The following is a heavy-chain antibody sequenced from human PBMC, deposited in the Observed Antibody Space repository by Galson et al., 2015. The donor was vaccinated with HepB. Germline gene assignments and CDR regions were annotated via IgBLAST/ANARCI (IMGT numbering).Heavy chain of an antibody. CDR2: TSVYNGNT. J-gene: IGHJ4*02. CDR1: GYTFTNYG. V-gene: IGHV1-18*04. CDR3: ARDNVERTRLPVSPDY. Sequence: SVKVSCKASGYTFTNYGFSWVRQAPGQGLEWMGWTSVYNGNTNHAQRFRGRATLTTDTSTTTAYLELRSLRSDDTAVYYCARDNVERTRLPVSPDYWGQGTPVTVSS. D-gene: IGHD1-1*01.